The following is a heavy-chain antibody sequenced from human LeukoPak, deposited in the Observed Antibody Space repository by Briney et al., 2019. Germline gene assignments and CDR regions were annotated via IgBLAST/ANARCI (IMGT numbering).Heavy chain of an antibody. V-gene: IGHV3-74*01. CDR2: INSDGSIT. J-gene: IGHJ4*02. CDR1: GFTFSSYW. CDR3: AKGGHYYDSSGSRLDY. D-gene: IGHD3-22*01. Sequence: GGSLRLSCAASGFTFSSYWMHWVRQAPGKGLVWVSRINSDGSITSYADSVKGRFTISRDNAKNTLYLQMNSLRAEDTAVYYCAKGGHYYDSSGSRLDYWGQGTLVTVSS.